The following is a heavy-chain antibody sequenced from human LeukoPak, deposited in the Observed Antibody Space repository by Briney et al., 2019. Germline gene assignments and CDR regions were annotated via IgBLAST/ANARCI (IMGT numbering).Heavy chain of an antibody. D-gene: IGHD2-15*01. J-gene: IGHJ6*02. CDR3: ARQGPGCCSGGSCYSGWALYYYYGMDV. V-gene: IGHV3-53*01. CDR2: IYSGGST. CDR1: GFTVSSNY. Sequence: GGSLRLSCAASGFTVSSNYMSWVRQAPGKGLERVSVIYSGGSTYYADSVKGRFTISRDNSKNTLYLQMNSLRAEDTAVYYCARQGPGCCSGGSCYSGWALYYYYGMDVWGQGTTVTVSS.